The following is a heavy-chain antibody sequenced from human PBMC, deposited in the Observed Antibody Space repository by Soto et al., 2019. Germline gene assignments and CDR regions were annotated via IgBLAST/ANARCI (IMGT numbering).Heavy chain of an antibody. CDR1: GYTFTDYY. V-gene: IGHV1-2*02. J-gene: IGHJ4*02. CDR2: INPNSGAP. D-gene: IGHD2-8*01. CDR3: AREGGDIVQMVYALPWY. Sequence: QVHLVQSGAEVKKPGASVKVSCKASGYTFTDYYMHWVRQAPGQGLEWMGWINPNSGAPSYAQRFQGRITMTRDTSISTAYMELRRLTSDDTAVYYCAREGGDIVQMVYALPWYWGQGTLVTVSS.